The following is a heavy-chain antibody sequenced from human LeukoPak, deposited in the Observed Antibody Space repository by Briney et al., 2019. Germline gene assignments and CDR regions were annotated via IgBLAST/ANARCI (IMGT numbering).Heavy chain of an antibody. J-gene: IGHJ4*02. D-gene: IGHD2-15*01. Sequence: SETLSLTCAVYGGSFSGYYWSWIRQPPGKGLEWIGEINHSGSTNYNPSLKSRVTISVDTSKNQFSLKLSSVTAADTAVYYCARVGYCSGGSCYFKYYFDYWGQGTLVTVSS. CDR2: INHSGST. V-gene: IGHV4-34*01. CDR3: ARVGYCSGGSCYFKYYFDY. CDR1: GGSFSGYY.